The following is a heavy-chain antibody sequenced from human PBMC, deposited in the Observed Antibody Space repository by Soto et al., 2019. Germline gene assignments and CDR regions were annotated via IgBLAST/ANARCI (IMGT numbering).Heavy chain of an antibody. V-gene: IGHV4-34*01. CDR3: ARFTVFSSGYYFP. Sequence: QVQLQQWGAGLLKPSETLSLTCAVYGGSFSGYYWSWIRQPPGKGLEWIGEINHSGSTNYNPSLKSRVTISVDTSKNQFSLKLSSVTAADTAVYYCARFTVFSSGYYFPWGQGTLVTVSS. J-gene: IGHJ5*02. CDR1: GGSFSGYY. D-gene: IGHD3-22*01. CDR2: INHSGST.